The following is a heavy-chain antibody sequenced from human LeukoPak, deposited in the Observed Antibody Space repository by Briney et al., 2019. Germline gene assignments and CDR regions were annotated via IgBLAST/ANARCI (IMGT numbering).Heavy chain of an antibody. CDR2: ISESGGRT. Sequence: PGGSLRLSCAASGFTFSTYEMSWARQAPGKGPEWVSSISESGGRTYYADSVTGRFTISRDNSRSTLYLQMNSLRAEDTAVYCCTKGSHLDVWGQGTMVTVSS. CDR3: TKGSHLDV. D-gene: IGHD3-3*02. V-gene: IGHV3-23*01. J-gene: IGHJ6*02. CDR1: GFTFSTYE.